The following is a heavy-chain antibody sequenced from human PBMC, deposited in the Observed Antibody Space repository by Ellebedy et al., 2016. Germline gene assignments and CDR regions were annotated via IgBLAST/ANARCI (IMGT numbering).Heavy chain of an antibody. D-gene: IGHD3-3*01. J-gene: IGHJ3*02. CDR2: IYDSGNT. Sequence: SETLSLTXTVSGASVSTNSYYWSWIRQPPGRGLEWIGYIYDSGNTNYNSSLKSRVTISVDMSKNQFSLKLGSVTAADTARYYCARFDFWSGRHEFDIWGQGTMVTVSS. CDR3: ARFDFWSGRHEFDI. V-gene: IGHV4-61*01. CDR1: GASVSTNSYY.